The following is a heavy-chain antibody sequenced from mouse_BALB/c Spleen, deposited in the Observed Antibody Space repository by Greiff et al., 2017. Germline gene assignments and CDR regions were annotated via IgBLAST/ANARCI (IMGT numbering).Heavy chain of an antibody. J-gene: IGHJ3*01. CDR3: ARIYYGYDGFAY. CDR2: INPGSGGT. D-gene: IGHD2-2*01. CDR1: GYAFTNYL. V-gene: IGHV1-54*01. Sequence: QVQLQQSGAELVRPGTSVKVSCKASGYAFTNYLIEWVKQRPGQGLEWIGVINPGSGGTNYTEKFKGKATLTADKSSSTAYMQLSSLTSDDSAVYFCARIYYGYDGFAYWGQGTLVTVSA.